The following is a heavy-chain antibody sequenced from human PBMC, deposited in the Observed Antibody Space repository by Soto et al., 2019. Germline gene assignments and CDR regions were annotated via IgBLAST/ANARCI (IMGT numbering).Heavy chain of an antibody. D-gene: IGHD1-1*01. CDR2: INPNSGGT. CDR1: GYTFTGYY. J-gene: IGHJ6*03. Sequence: ASVKVSCKASGYTFTGYYMHWVRQAPGQGLEWMGWINPNSGGTNYAQKFQGWVTMTRDTSISTAYMELSRLRSDDTAVYYCARDTGSRTKGVMDVWGKGTTVTVS. V-gene: IGHV1-2*04. CDR3: ARDTGSRTKGVMDV.